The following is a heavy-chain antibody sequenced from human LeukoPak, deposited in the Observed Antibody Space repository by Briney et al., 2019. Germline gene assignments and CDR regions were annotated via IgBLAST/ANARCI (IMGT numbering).Heavy chain of an antibody. CDR2: ISYDGSNK. J-gene: IGHJ4*02. V-gene: IGHV3-30*18. CDR3: AKDSNGWYQRGSNYFDY. Sequence: GRSLRLSCAASGFTFSNYGMHWVRQAPGKGLEWVAVISYDGSNKYYADSVKGRFTISRDNSKNTLYLQMNSLRAEDTAEYYCAKDSNGWYQRGSNYFDYWGQGTLVTVSS. CDR1: GFTFSNYG. D-gene: IGHD6-19*01.